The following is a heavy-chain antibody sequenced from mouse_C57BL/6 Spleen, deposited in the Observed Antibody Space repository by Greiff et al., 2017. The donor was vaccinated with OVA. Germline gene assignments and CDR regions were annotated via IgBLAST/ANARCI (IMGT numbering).Heavy chain of an antibody. D-gene: IGHD2-5*01. CDR1: GYTFTSYG. CDR3: AREDSNYVRSTDY. V-gene: IGHV1-81*01. J-gene: IGHJ2*01. CDR2: IYPRSGNN. Sequence: VQLQQSGAELARPGASVKLSCKASGYTFTSYGISWVKQRTGQGLEWIGEIYPRSGNNYYNEKFKGKATLTADKSSSTAYMELRSLISEDSAVYFCAREDSNYVRSTDYWGKGTTLTVSS.